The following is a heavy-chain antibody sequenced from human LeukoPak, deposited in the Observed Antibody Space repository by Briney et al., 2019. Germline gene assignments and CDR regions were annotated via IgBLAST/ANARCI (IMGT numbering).Heavy chain of an antibody. Sequence: GGSLRLSCTASGFIFTNYAMSWVRQAPGKGLQWVSSIGKGGDITYYADSVKGRFTVSRDNSKNTVYLQMNSLRAEDTAVYYCARDRPTDYYGSGSYYHYYYGMDVWGQGTTVTVSS. CDR1: GFIFTNYA. D-gene: IGHD3-10*01. CDR2: IGKGGDIT. J-gene: IGHJ6*02. V-gene: IGHV3-23*01. CDR3: ARDRPTDYYGSGSYYHYYYGMDV.